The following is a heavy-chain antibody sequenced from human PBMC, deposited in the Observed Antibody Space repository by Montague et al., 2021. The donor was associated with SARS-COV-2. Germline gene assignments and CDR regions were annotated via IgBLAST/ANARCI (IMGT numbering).Heavy chain of an antibody. CDR1: GGSSRGYY. J-gene: IGHJ4*02. Sequence: SETLSLTCTVAGGSSRGYYGRWRRQHAGKGLEWIGHIYYSGSTTYKPSLKSRVTMSVDTSKNQFSLRLSSVTAADTAVYYCATTPSYRSGWSLGYWGQGTLVTVSS. D-gene: IGHD6-19*01. CDR2: IYYSGST. V-gene: IGHV4-59*08. CDR3: ATTPSYRSGWSLGY.